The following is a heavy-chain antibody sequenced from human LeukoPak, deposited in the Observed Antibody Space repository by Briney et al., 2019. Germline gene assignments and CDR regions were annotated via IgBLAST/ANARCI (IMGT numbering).Heavy chain of an antibody. CDR3: ARGGGIYGLWDY. CDR1: GFPFSTYG. J-gene: IGHJ4*02. Sequence: SGGSLRLSCAASGFPFSTYGMHWVRQAPGKGLEWVAVIWYDGSNENYRDSVKGRFTISRDNAKDTLYLQMNSLRVEDTAVYYCARGGGIYGLWDYWGQGTLVTVSS. CDR2: IWYDGSNE. D-gene: IGHD1-26*01. V-gene: IGHV3-33*01.